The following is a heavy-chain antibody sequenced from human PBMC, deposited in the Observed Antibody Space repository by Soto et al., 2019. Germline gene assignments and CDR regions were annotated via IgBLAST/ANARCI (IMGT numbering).Heavy chain of an antibody. J-gene: IGHJ4*02. CDR3: AKDLRPDGRYDLDY. D-gene: IGHD2-15*01. V-gene: IGHV3-23*03. Sequence: GGSLRLSCAAYGFTFRTYAMNWVRQAPGKGLEWVVVIVGDASSIDYADSVKGRFTISRDNSKNIMYLQMTSLKVEDTATYFCAKDLRPDGRYDLDYWGQGTQVTVSS. CDR1: GFTFRTYA. CDR2: IVGDASSI.